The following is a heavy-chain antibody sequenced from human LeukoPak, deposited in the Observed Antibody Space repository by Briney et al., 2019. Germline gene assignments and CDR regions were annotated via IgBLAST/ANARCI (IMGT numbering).Heavy chain of an antibody. D-gene: IGHD2-8*01. CDR3: ARSPNGYYMDV. CDR1: GFTFSSYW. Sequence: PGGSLRLSCAASGFTFSSYWMSWVRQAPGKGLEWVANIKQDGSEKYYVDSVKGRFTISRDNAKNSLYLQTNSLRAEDTAVYYCARSPNGYYMDVWGKGTTVTVSS. CDR2: IKQDGSEK. J-gene: IGHJ6*03. V-gene: IGHV3-7*01.